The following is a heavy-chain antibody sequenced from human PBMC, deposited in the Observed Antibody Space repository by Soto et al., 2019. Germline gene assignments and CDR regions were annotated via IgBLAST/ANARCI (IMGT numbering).Heavy chain of an antibody. V-gene: IGHV4-39*01. CDR1: GGSIRRSSYY. D-gene: IGHD2-8*02. CDR3: AATSTGGSLAGDF. J-gene: IGHJ4*02. Sequence: QLQLQESGPGLVKPSETLSLICTASGGSIRRSSYYWGWIRQPPGKGLQWIGNIYHTGNTYYNPSLRSRVTISVDTSKNQFSLNINSVTAADTAVYYCAATSTGGSLAGDFWGQGTLVTVSS. CDR2: IYHTGNT.